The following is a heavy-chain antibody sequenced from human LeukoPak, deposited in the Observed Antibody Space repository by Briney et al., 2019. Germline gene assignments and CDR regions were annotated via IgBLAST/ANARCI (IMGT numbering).Heavy chain of an antibody. Sequence: GRSLRLSCAASGFTFSSYGMHWVRQAPGKGLEWVAVISYDGSNKYYADSVKGRFTISRDNSKNTLYLQMSSLRAEDTAVYYCAKERGPMVRGVIVYYYYYGMDVWGQGTTVTVSS. J-gene: IGHJ6*02. D-gene: IGHD3-10*01. CDR3: AKERGPMVRGVIVYYYYYGMDV. V-gene: IGHV3-30*18. CDR2: ISYDGSNK. CDR1: GFTFSSYG.